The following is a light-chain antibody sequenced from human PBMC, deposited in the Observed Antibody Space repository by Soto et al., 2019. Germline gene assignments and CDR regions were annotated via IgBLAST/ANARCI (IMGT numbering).Light chain of an antibody. CDR2: GAS. J-gene: IGKJ1*01. CDR3: QQYNNWPRT. CDR1: QSVSSN. Sequence: EIVMTQSPGTLSVSPGERATLSCRASQSVSSNLAWYQQKPGQAPRLLIYGASTRPTGIPARFSGSRSGTEFTLTISSLQSEDFAVYYCQQYNNWPRTFGQGTKVEIK. V-gene: IGKV3-15*01.